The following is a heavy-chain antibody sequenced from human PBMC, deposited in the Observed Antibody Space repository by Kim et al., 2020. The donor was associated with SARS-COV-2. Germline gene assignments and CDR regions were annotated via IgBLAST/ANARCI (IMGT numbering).Heavy chain of an antibody. CDR2: INTNTGNP. D-gene: IGHD1-26*01. CDR3: ARVLGGATGLLTPYYYYGMDV. Sequence: ASVKVSCKASGYTFTSYAMNWVRQAPGQGLEWMGWINTNTGNPTYAQGFTGRFVFSLDTSVSTAYLQISSLKAEDTAVYYCARVLGGATGLLTPYYYYGMDVWGQGTTVTVSS. V-gene: IGHV7-4-1*02. CDR1: GYTFTSYA. J-gene: IGHJ6*02.